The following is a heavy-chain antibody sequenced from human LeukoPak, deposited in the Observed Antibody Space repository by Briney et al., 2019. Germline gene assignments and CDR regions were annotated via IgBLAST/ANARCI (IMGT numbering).Heavy chain of an antibody. D-gene: IGHD1-26*01. CDR2: IYYSGST. V-gene: IGHV4-59*01. Sequence: SETLSLTCTVSGGSISSYYWSWIRQPPGKGLEWIGYIYYSGSTNYNPSLKSPVTISVDTSKNQFSLKLSSVTAADTAVYYCARGSIVGATPHDLWGRGTPVTVSS. J-gene: IGHJ2*01. CDR1: GGSISSYY. CDR3: ARGSIVGATPHDL.